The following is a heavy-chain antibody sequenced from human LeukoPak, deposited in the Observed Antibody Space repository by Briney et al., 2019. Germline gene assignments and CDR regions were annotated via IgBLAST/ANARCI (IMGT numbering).Heavy chain of an antibody. D-gene: IGHD3-10*01. V-gene: IGHV1-18*04. CDR2: INAYNGKR. J-gene: IGHJ6*04. CDR1: GYTFTSYG. CDR3: ARGEGTKNYYGSGWYYYYYGMDV. Sequence: ASVKVSCKASGYTFTSYGISSVRQPPGQGLEWMGWINAYNGKRNYAQKLQGRVTLTTDTSTRKAYIALRSLRSDDTAVYYCARGEGTKNYYGSGWYYYYYGMDVWGKGTTVTVSS.